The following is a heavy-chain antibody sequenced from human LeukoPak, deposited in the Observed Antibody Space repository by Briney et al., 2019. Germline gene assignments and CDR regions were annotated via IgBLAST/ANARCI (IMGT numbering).Heavy chain of an antibody. CDR1: GGTFSSYA. J-gene: IGHJ4*02. V-gene: IGHV1-69*05. CDR2: IILIFGTA. D-gene: IGHD5-24*01. Sequence: SVTVSFKASGGTFSSYAINWLRQAPGQGLEWRGGIILIFGTANYAQKFQGRVTITTDESTSTAYMELSSLRSEDTAVYYCARAGEMATALFDYWGQGTLVTVSS. CDR3: ARAGEMATALFDY.